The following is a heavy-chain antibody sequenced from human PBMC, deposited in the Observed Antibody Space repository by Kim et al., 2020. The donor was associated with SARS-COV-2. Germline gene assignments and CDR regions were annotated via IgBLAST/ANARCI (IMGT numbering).Heavy chain of an antibody. Sequence: WGSLRLSCAASGFTFSSYWMSWVRQAPGKGLEWVANIKQDGSEKYYVDSVKGRFTISRDNAKNSLYLQMNSLRAEDTAVYYCARDYSSSWYLNPRFDYWGQGTLVTVSS. CDR1: GFTFSSYW. V-gene: IGHV3-7*03. J-gene: IGHJ4*02. CDR2: IKQDGSEK. CDR3: ARDYSSSWYLNPRFDY. D-gene: IGHD6-13*01.